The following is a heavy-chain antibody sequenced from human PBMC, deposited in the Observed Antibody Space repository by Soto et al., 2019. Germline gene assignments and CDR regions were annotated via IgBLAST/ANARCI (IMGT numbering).Heavy chain of an antibody. V-gene: IGHV3-48*02. CDR2: ISSSSSTI. CDR1: GFTFSSYS. Sequence: EVQLVESGGGLVKPGGSLRLSCAASGFTFSSYSMNWVRQAPGKGLEWVSYISSSSSTIYYADSVKGRFTISRDNAKNSLYLQMNSLRDEDTAVYYCARDKTDFWSGYYTFSYYGMDVWGKGTTVTVSS. D-gene: IGHD3-3*01. J-gene: IGHJ6*04. CDR3: ARDKTDFWSGYYTFSYYGMDV.